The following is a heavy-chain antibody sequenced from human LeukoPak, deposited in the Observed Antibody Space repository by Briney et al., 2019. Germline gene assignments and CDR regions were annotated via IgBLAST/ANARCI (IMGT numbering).Heavy chain of an antibody. D-gene: IGHD3-10*01. CDR1: GGSISSYY. V-gene: IGHV4-59*12. J-gene: IGHJ5*02. Sequence: SETLSLTCTVSGGSISSYYWSWIRQPPGKGLEWIGYIYYSGSTNYNPSLKSRVTISVDTSKNQYSLKLSSVAAADTAVYYCARDGNRGVWFDPWGLGTLVTVSS. CDR3: ARDGNRGVWFDP. CDR2: IYYSGST.